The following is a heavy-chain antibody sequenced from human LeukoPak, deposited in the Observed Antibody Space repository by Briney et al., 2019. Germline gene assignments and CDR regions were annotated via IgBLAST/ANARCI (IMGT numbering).Heavy chain of an antibody. CDR2: VSGNGEST. V-gene: IGHV3-23*01. CDR3: AKVDDGSGYYPADYFDY. D-gene: IGHD3-22*01. CDR1: GFPFSSFA. J-gene: IGHJ4*02. Sequence: PGGSLRLSCAASGFPFSSFAMSWVRQAPGNGLEWVSGVSGNGESTYYADSVKGRLTISRDNSKNTVYLKMNSLRAEDTGVYYCAKVDDGSGYYPADYFDYWGQGTLVSVSS.